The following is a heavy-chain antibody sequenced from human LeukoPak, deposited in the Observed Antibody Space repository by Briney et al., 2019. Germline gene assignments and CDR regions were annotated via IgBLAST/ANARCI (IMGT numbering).Heavy chain of an antibody. Sequence: GASVKVSCKASGYTFTGYYMHWVRQAPGQGLEWMGRINPNSGGTNYAQKFQGRVTMTRDTSISTAYMELSSLRSEDTAVYYCAREVRMATISDAFDIWGQGTMVTVSS. CDR3: AREVRMATISDAFDI. V-gene: IGHV1-2*06. D-gene: IGHD5-24*01. CDR2: INPNSGGT. J-gene: IGHJ3*02. CDR1: GYTFTGYY.